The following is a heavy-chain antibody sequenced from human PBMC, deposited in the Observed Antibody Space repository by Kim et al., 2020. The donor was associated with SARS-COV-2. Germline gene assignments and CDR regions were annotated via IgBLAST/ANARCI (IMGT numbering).Heavy chain of an antibody. Sequence: RYRPSIKSRLTITKDTSKNQEVLTMTNMDPVDTATYYCAHRPLYYYYGMDVWGQGTTVTVAS. CDR3: AHRPLYYYYGMDV. V-gene: IGHV2-5*01. J-gene: IGHJ6*02.